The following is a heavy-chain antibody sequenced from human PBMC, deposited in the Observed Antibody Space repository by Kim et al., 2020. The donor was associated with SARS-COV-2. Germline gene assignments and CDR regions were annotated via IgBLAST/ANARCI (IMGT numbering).Heavy chain of an antibody. D-gene: IGHD3-10*01. CDR1: GFTFSSYA. CDR2: ISYDGSNK. V-gene: IGHV3-30*04. Sequence: GGSLRLSCAASGFTFSSYAMHWVRQAPGKGLEWVAVISYDGSNKYYADSVKGRFTISRDNSKNTLYLQMNSLRAEDTAVYYCARFPGGDPDEPLYYFDY. J-gene: IGHJ4*01. CDR3: ARFPGGDPDEPLYYFDY.